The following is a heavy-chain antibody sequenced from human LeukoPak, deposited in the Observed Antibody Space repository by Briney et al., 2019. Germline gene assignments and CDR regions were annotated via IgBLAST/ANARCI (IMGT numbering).Heavy chain of an antibody. Sequence: SETLSLTCAVYGGSFSGYSWTWIRQPPGKGLEWIGDINHSGSTYYNPSLKSRVTISVDTSKNQFSLKLSSVTAADTAVYYCAIYYSSLFDYWGQGTLVTVSS. CDR2: INHSGST. CDR1: GGSFSGYS. V-gene: IGHV4-34*01. J-gene: IGHJ4*02. D-gene: IGHD3-22*01. CDR3: AIYYSSLFDY.